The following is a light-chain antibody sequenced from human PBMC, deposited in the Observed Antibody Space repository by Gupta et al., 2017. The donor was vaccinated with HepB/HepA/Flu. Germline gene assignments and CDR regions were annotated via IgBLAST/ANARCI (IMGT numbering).Light chain of an antibody. CDR1: SSNIGDNS. Sequence: SVLTQPPSVSAPPGQKVTISCSGSSSNIGDNSVSWYQQLPRTAPKLLIFESNKRPSGIPDRFSGSKSGTSATLGITGLQTGDEADYYCGTWDSSLRVVVFGGGTKLTVL. CDR3: GTWDSSLRVVV. J-gene: IGLJ2*01. CDR2: ESN. V-gene: IGLV1-51*02.